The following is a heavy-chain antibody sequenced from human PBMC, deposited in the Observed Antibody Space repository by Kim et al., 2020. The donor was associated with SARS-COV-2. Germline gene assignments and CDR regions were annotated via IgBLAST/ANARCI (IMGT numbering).Heavy chain of an antibody. CDR3: ARDLHCGGDCYLFDY. J-gene: IGHJ4*02. Sequence: ASVKVSCKASGYTFTSYYMHWVRQAPGQGLEWMGIINPSGGSTSYAQKFQGRVTMTRDTSTSTVYMELSSLRSEDTAVYYCARDLHCGGDCYLFDYWGQGTLVTVSS. D-gene: IGHD2-21*02. V-gene: IGHV1-46*01. CDR1: GYTFTSYY. CDR2: INPSGGST.